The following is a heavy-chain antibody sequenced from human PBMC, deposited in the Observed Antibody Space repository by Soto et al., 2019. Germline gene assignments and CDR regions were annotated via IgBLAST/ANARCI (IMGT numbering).Heavy chain of an antibody. CDR2: IHSDGSST. J-gene: IGHJ3*01. CDR3: ARGDRGAFDL. Sequence: EVQLVESGGGLVRPGGSLRLSCAASGFTFSYYWMHWVRQAPGKGLVWVSRIHSDGSSTTYADFVKGRFIISRDNARNTVDLPRNSVRVEYTAVYYCARGDRGAFDLWGQGTVVTVSS. CDR1: GFTFSYYW. D-gene: IGHD1-26*01. V-gene: IGHV3-74*01.